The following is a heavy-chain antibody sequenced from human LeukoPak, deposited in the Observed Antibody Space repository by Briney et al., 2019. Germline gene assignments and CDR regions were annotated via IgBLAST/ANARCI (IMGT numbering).Heavy chain of an antibody. V-gene: IGHV3-11*04. J-gene: IGHJ6*03. CDR3: ARDGYSYGWFWYYMDV. D-gene: IGHD5-18*01. CDR2: ISSSGSTI. Sequence: GGSLRLSCAASGFTFSDYYMSWIRQAPGKGLEWVSYISSSGSTIYYADSVKGRFTISRDNAKNSLYLQMNSLRAEDTAVYYCARDGYSYGWFWYYMDVWGKGTTVTVSS. CDR1: GFTFSDYY.